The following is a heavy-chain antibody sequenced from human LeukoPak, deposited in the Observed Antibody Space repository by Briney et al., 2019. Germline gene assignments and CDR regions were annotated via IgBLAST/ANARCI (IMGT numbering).Heavy chain of an antibody. CDR2: ITSSGSTI. CDR3: AKDIVPSIAAAGTRFGAFDI. V-gene: IGHV3-11*01. D-gene: IGHD6-13*01. J-gene: IGHJ3*02. CDR1: GFTFSDYY. Sequence: PGGSLRLSCAASGFTFSDYYLTWIRQAPGKGLEWVSYITSSGSTIYYADSVKGRFTISRDNAKNSLYLQMNSLRAEDMALYYCAKDIVPSIAAAGTRFGAFDIWGQGTMVTVSS.